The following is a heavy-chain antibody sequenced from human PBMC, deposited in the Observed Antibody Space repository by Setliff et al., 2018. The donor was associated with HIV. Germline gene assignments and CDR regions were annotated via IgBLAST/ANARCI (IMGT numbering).Heavy chain of an antibody. CDR2: IYQNGIA. CDR1: GVSISSRNW. J-gene: IGHJ3*01. CDR3: ARGGDYYDSRGARAGFDF. V-gene: IGHV4-4*02. Sequence: SETLSLTCGVSGVSISSRNWWSWVRQAPGKGLEWIGEIYQNGIANYNRSLKSRVTMSLDKSKNEVSLKLSSLTAADTAVYYCARGGDYYDSRGARAGFDFWGQGTMVTVSS. D-gene: IGHD3-22*01.